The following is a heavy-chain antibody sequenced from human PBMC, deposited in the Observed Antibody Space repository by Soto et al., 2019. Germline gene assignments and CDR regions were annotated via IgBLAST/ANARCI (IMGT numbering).Heavy chain of an antibody. CDR2: LSDSGGSI. CDR1: GFTFNRHA. D-gene: IGHD6-13*01. CDR3: AKVSSSWYAGFFGL. J-gene: IGHJ4*02. Sequence: CGSLRLSCTASGFTFNRHAMTWVRQAPGKGLEWVSGLSDSGGSIYYADSVKGRFTVSRDNSMNTLYLQMNTLRAEDTAIYYSAKVSSSWYAGFFGLWGQRTLVTVSS. V-gene: IGHV3-23*01.